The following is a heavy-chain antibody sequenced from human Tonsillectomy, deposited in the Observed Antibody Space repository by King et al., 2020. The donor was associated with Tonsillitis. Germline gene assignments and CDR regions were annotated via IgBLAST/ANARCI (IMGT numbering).Heavy chain of an antibody. V-gene: IGHV3-15*01. CDR3: TTAYYYDSSGYYYLPFDY. J-gene: IGHJ4*02. Sequence: VQLVESGGGLVKPGGSLRLSCAASGFTFSNAWMSWVRQAPGKGLEWVGRTKSETDGVTTDYAAPVKGRFTISSDDSKNTLYLQMNSLKTEDTAVYYCTTAYYYDSSGYYYLPFDYWGQGTLVTVSS. D-gene: IGHD3-22*01. CDR1: GFTFSNAW. CDR2: TKSETDGVTT.